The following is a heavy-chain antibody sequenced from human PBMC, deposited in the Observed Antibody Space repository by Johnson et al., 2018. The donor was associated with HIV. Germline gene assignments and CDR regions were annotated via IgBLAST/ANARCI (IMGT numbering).Heavy chain of an antibody. CDR1: GFTFSSYA. CDR3: ARQGGWAFDI. CDR2: ISGSGGST. J-gene: IGHJ3*02. Sequence: MQLVESGGGLVQPGGSLRLSCAASGFTFSSYAMSWVRQAPGKGLEWVSAISGSGGSTYYADSVKGRFTISRDNSKNSLYSQMNSLRAEDTALYYCARQGGWAFDIWGQGTMVTVSS. D-gene: IGHD3-16*01. V-gene: IGHV3-23*04.